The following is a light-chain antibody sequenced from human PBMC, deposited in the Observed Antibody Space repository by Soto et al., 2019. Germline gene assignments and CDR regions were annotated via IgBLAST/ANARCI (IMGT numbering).Light chain of an antibody. J-gene: IGKJ4*01. V-gene: IGKV3-11*01. CDR1: QSVSSY. Sequence: EIVLTQSPATLSLSPGERATLSCRASQSVSSYLAWYQQKPGQAPRLLIYEASNRATGIPARSSGSGSVTDFTLTISGLEPEDCAVYYCQQRSNWPLTFGGGTKVEFK. CDR2: EAS. CDR3: QQRSNWPLT.